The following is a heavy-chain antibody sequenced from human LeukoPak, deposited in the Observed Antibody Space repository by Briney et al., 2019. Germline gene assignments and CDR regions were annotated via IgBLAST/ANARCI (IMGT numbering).Heavy chain of an antibody. J-gene: IGHJ5*02. V-gene: IGHV3-15*01. CDR1: GLTVSNAY. Sequence: RGSLRLSCAAAGLTVSNAYMSSVRQAPGKGLELVGRIKNKTNGGTTDYPAPVKGRFTISRDDSKNTLYLQMNSLKTEDTAVYYCTTNIVGVTTWFDPWGQGTLVTVSS. CDR2: IKNKTNGGTT. D-gene: IGHD1-26*01. CDR3: TTNIVGVTTWFDP.